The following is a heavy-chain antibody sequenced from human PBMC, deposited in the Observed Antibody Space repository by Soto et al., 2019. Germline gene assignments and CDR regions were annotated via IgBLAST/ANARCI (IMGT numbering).Heavy chain of an antibody. V-gene: IGHV1-8*01. CDR2: TNPNTGNS. CDR1: GYTFTSYD. CDR3: ARRAETNGWNGFGADKYYFDF. Sequence: ASVKVSCKAFGYTFTSYDIYWVRQATGQGLEWMGWTNPNTGNSAYAQKFQGRVTVTSDTSINTVHMELSSLRSEDTAVYYCARRAETNGWNGFGADKYYFDFWGQGTLVTVSS. D-gene: IGHD1-1*01. J-gene: IGHJ4*02.